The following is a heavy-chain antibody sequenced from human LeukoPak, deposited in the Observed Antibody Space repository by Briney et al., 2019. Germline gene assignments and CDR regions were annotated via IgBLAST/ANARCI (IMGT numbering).Heavy chain of an antibody. CDR2: VYSGGST. Sequence: GGSLRVSCTASGFIVTNNYINWVRQAPGKGLEWVSLVYSGGSTYYADSVKGRFTISRDNSKNMVYLQMNSLRAEDTAMYYCARDPPAVLIDTYGWGQGTLVTVSS. CDR1: GFIVTNNY. D-gene: IGHD2-8*01. V-gene: IGHV3-66*01. CDR3: ARDPPAVLIDTYG. J-gene: IGHJ4*02.